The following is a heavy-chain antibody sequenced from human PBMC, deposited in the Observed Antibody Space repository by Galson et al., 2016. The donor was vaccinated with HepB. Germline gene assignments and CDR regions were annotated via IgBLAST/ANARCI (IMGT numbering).Heavy chain of an antibody. CDR2: IWYDGSNK. J-gene: IGHJ6*02. Sequence: SLRLSCAASGFTFSSYAMHWVRQAPGKGLEWVAVIWYDGSNKYYADSVKGRFTISRDNSKNTLYLQMNSLRAEDTDVYYCAREPRNYDFWSGYPYYFYYGMDVWGQGTTVTVSS. CDR3: AREPRNYDFWSGYPYYFYYGMDV. V-gene: IGHV3-33*01. CDR1: GFTFSSYA. D-gene: IGHD3-3*01.